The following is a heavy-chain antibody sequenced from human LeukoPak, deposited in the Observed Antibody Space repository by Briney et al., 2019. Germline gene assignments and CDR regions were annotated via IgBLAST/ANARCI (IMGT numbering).Heavy chain of an antibody. J-gene: IGHJ4*02. D-gene: IGHD1-20*01. CDR1: GFTFSSYS. Sequence: AGSLSLSCAASGFTFSSYSMNWVRQVPGKGLECVSYIRSSSSTIYYAASVKGRFTISKANAKNSLYLQMNSLRDEDTAVYYCARDRVTGTSRGSEIDYWGQGTLVTVSS. CDR3: ARDRVTGTSRGSEIDY. V-gene: IGHV3-48*02. CDR2: IRSSSSTI.